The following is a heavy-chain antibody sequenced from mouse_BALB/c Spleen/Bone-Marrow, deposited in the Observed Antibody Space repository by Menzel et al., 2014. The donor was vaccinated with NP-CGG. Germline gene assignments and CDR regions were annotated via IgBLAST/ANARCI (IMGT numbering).Heavy chain of an antibody. V-gene: IGHV5-6-4*01. J-gene: IGHJ2*01. CDR2: ITSGGSYT. D-gene: IGHD1-2*01. CDR1: GFTFXSYT. CDR3: TRDNGPFDY. Sequence: EVKVVESGGGLVKPGGSLKLSCAASGFTFXSYTMSWVRQTPEKRLEWVATITSGGSYTYYPDSVKGRFTISRDNAKNTLYRQMSSLKSEDTAMYYCTRDNGPFDYWGQGTTLTVSS.